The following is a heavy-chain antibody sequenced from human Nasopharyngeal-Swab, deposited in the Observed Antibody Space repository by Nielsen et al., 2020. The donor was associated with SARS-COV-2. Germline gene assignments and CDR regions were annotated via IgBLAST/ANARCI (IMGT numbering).Heavy chain of an antibody. V-gene: IGHV3-23*03. J-gene: IGHJ4*02. CDR2: IYSGGSST. CDR3: AKDQGSYYDY. Sequence: GVLKISCAASGFTFSSYAMSWVRQAPGKGLEWVSVIYSGGSSTYYADSVKGRFTISRDNSKNTLYLQMNSLRAEDTAVYYCAKDQGSYYDYWGQGTLVTVSS. CDR1: GFTFSSYA. D-gene: IGHD1-26*01.